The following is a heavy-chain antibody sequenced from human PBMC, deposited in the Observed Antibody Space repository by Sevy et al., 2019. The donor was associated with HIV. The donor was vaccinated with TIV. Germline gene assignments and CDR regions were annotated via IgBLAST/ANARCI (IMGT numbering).Heavy chain of an antibody. J-gene: IGHJ4*02. Sequence: SETLSLTCAVSGGSISSGGYSWSWIRQPPGKGLEWIGYMYHSGSTYYNPSLKSRVTISVDRSKNQFSLRLSSVTAADTAEYACARGDPSNAFDYWGQGTLVTVSS. D-gene: IGHD2-8*01. CDR3: ARGDPSNAFDY. CDR2: MYHSGST. V-gene: IGHV4-30-2*01. CDR1: GGSISSGGYS.